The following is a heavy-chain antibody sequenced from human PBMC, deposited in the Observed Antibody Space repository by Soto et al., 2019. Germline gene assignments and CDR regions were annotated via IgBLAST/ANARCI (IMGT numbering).Heavy chain of an antibody. Sequence: QVQLQQWGAGLLKPSETLSLTCAVYGGSFSGYYWSWIRQPPGKGLEWIGEINHSGSTNYNPSLQSRVTISVDTSKNQFSLKLSSVTAADTAVYYCARGNMVRGVIAEYYFDYLGQGTLVTVSS. CDR1: GGSFSGYY. CDR3: ARGNMVRGVIAEYYFDY. J-gene: IGHJ4*02. V-gene: IGHV4-34*01. CDR2: INHSGST. D-gene: IGHD3-10*01.